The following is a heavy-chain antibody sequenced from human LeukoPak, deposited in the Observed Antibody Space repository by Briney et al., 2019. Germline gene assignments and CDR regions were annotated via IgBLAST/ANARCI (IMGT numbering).Heavy chain of an antibody. CDR2: ISGSGGST. V-gene: IGHV3-23*01. Sequence: GGSLRLSCAASGFTFSSYAMSWVRQAPGKGLEWVSAISGSGGSTYYADSVKGRFTISRHNSKNTLYLQMNSLRAEDTAVYYCARERWGYSGSYLDYWGQGTLVTVSS. CDR1: GFTFSSYA. J-gene: IGHJ4*02. CDR3: ARERWGYSGSYLDY. D-gene: IGHD1-26*01.